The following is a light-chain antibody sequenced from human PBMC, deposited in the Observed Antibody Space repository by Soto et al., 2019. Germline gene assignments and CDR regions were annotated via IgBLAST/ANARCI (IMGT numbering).Light chain of an antibody. CDR1: QSVSSY. V-gene: IGKV3-11*01. Sequence: EIVLTQSPATLSLSPGERATLSCRASQSVSSYLAWYQQKPGQAPRLLIYDASNRATGIPARFSGSGSGTDFTLPISSLEPEDFAVYYCQQRSNWPPSITSGQGTRLEIK. CDR2: DAS. J-gene: IGKJ5*01. CDR3: QQRSNWPPSIT.